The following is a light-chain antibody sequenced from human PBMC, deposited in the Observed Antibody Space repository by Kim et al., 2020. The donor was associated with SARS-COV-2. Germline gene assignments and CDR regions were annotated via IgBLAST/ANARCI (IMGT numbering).Light chain of an antibody. J-gene: IGLJ3*02. CDR2: EVS. CDR1: SSDVGNYDL. CDR3: CSYAGPSTFMV. Sequence: QSITIACTGTSSDVGNYDLVSWYQHRPGKAPKLLMFEVSKRPSGVSDRFSGSKSGDTASLTISGLQAEDETDYYCCSYAGPSTFMVFGGGTQLTVL. V-gene: IGLV2-23*02.